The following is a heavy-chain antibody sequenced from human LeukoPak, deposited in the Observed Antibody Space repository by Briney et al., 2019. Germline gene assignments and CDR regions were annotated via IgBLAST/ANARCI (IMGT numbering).Heavy chain of an antibody. J-gene: IGHJ4*02. V-gene: IGHV5-10-1*01. CDR2: IDPSDSYT. CDR1: GYSFTSYW. D-gene: IGHD6-19*01. Sequence: GESLKISYKGSGYSFTSYWISWVRQMPGEGLEWMGRIDPSDSYTNYSPSFQGHVTISADKSISTAYLQWSSLKASDTAMYYCAITTVAGLLFDYWGQGTLVTVSS. CDR3: AITTVAGLLFDY.